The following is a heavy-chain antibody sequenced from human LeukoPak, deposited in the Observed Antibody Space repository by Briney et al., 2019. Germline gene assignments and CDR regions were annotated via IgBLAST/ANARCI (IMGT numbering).Heavy chain of an antibody. CDR3: ARGSVILGSSSPWFDP. Sequence: APVKVSCKASGYTFTSYGISWVRQAPGQGLEWMGWISAYNGNTNYAQKFQGRVTITADKSTSTAYMELSSLRSEDTAVYYCARGSVILGSSSPWFDPWGQGTLVTVSS. D-gene: IGHD6-6*01. V-gene: IGHV1-18*01. CDR1: GYTFTSYG. CDR2: ISAYNGNT. J-gene: IGHJ5*02.